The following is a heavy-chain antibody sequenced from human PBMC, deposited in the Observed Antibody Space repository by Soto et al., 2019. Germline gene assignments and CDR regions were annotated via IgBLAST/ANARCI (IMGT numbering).Heavy chain of an antibody. CDR2: IIPISGTT. Sequence: GASVKVSCKASGGTFSTHAIIWVRQAPGHGLEWMGGIIPISGTTYYTQKFQGRVTITADEPTSTAFMELSSLKSEDTAVYYCARDADLRYFDWLSTYYYYYGMDVWGQGTTVTVSS. D-gene: IGHD3-9*01. V-gene: IGHV1-69*13. CDR3: ARDADLRYFDWLSTYYYYYGMDV. CDR1: GGTFSTHA. J-gene: IGHJ6*02.